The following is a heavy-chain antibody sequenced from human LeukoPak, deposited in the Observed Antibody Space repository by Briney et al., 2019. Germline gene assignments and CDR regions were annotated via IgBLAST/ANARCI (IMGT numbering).Heavy chain of an antibody. CDR1: GFTFDDYA. D-gene: IGHD4-17*01. J-gene: IGHJ4*02. CDR3: AKATVTTWPGDFDY. V-gene: IGHV3-9*01. Sequence: PGRSLRLSCAASGFTFDDYAMHWVRQAPGKGLEWVSGISWNSGSIGYADSVKGQFTISRDNAKNSLYLQMNSLRAEDTALYYCAKATVTTWPGDFDYWGQGTLVTVSS. CDR2: ISWNSGSI.